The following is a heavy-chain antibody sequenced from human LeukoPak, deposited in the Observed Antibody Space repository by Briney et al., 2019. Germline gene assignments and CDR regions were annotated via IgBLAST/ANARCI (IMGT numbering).Heavy chain of an antibody. CDR2: INHSGST. CDR1: GGSFSGYY. Sequence: PSETLSLTCAVYGGSFSGYYWSWIRQPPGKGLEWIGEINHSGSTNYNPSLKSRVTISVDTSKNQFSLKLSSVTAADTAVYYCRSGPDPYYYYGMDVWGQGTTVTVSS. J-gene: IGHJ6*02. CDR3: RSGPDPYYYYGMDV. V-gene: IGHV4-34*01.